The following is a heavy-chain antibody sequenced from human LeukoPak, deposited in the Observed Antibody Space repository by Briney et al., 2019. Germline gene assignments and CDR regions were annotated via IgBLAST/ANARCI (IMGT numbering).Heavy chain of an antibody. Sequence: GGSLRLSCAASGFTFSSYAMHWVRQAPGKGLEWVAVISYDGSNKYYADSVKGRFTISRDNSKNTLYLQMNSLRAEDTAVYYCAKNQEEIVVVTATPFDYWGQGTLVTVSS. CDR3: AKNQEEIVVVTATPFDY. CDR1: GFTFSSYA. D-gene: IGHD2-21*02. V-gene: IGHV3-30*04. J-gene: IGHJ4*02. CDR2: ISYDGSNK.